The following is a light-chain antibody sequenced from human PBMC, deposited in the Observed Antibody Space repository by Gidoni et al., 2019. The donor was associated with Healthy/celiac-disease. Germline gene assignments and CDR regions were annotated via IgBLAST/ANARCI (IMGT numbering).Light chain of an antibody. V-gene: IGLV6-57*01. CDR3: QSYDSSNQRGKV. CDR1: SGSIASNY. CDR2: EDN. J-gene: IGLJ6*01. Sequence: NFMLPQPHPASQSPGKKVPISCTRSSGSIASNYVQWYQQRPGSSPTTVIYEDNQRPSGFPDRFSGSIDSSSNSASRTISGLKTEDEADYSCQSYDSSNQRGKVFGSGTKVTVL.